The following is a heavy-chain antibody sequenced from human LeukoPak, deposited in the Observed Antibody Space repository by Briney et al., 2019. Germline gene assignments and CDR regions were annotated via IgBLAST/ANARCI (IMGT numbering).Heavy chain of an antibody. J-gene: IGHJ4*02. V-gene: IGHV3-74*01. CDR1: GFTLSSYW. CDR3: ASASGYYYDSSGSLDY. D-gene: IGHD3-22*01. CDR2: INSDGSST. Sequence: GGSLRLSCAASGFTLSSYWMHWVRQAPGKGLVWVSRINSDGSSTSYADSVKGRFTISRDNAKNTLYLQMNSLRAEDTAVYYCASASGYYYDSSGSLDYWGQGTLVTVSS.